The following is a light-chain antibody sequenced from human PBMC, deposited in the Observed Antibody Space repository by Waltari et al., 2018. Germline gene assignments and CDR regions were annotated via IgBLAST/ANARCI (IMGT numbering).Light chain of an antibody. CDR2: KAS. Sequence: DIQMTQSPSTLSASVGDRVTITCRASQSISSWLAWYQQKPGKAPKLLIYKASSLESGIPSRCSGSESGTEFPLTISSLQPDDFATYYCQQYNSYWTFGQGTKVEIK. V-gene: IGKV1-5*03. CDR3: QQYNSYWT. CDR1: QSISSW. J-gene: IGKJ1*01.